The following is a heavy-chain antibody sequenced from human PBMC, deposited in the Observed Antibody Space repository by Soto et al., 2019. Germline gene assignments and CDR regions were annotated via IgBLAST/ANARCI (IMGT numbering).Heavy chain of an antibody. D-gene: IGHD3-9*01. Sequence: PSETLSLTCTVSGGSISSSSYYWGWIRQPPGKGLEWIGSIYYSGSTYYNPSLKSRVTISVDTSKNQFSLKLSSVTAADTAVYYCAGHILTGYYTSGSNWFDPWGQGTLVTVSS. CDR1: GGSISSSSYY. J-gene: IGHJ5*02. V-gene: IGHV4-39*01. CDR2: IYYSGST. CDR3: AGHILTGYYTSGSNWFDP.